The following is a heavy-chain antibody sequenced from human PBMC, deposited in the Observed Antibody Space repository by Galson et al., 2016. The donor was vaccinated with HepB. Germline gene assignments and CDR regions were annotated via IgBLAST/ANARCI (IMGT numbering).Heavy chain of an antibody. CDR2: ISFDGKSK. CDR1: GYLLSAYG. Sequence: SLRLSCAVSGYLLSAYGMHWVRQAPGKGLEWVAIISFDGKSKNYVDYVKGRFTISRDNSKNTLYLEMNSLRAEDTAVYYCARKFGNSGYADYWGQGTLVTVSS. D-gene: IGHD3-22*01. J-gene: IGHJ4*02. V-gene: IGHV3-30*03. CDR3: ARKFGNSGYADY.